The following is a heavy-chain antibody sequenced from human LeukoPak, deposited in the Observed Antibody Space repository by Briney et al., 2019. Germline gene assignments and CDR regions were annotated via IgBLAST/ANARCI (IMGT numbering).Heavy chain of an antibody. CDR2: INPSGGST. CDR1: GYTFTSYY. J-gene: IGHJ6*03. Sequence: ASVKVSCKASGYTFTSYYMHWVRQAPGQGLEWMGIINPSGGSTSYAQKFQGRVTMTRDTSTSTVYMELSSLRSEDTAVYYCARDSTIFGVGYYYYYYMDVWGKGTTVTVSS. CDR3: ARDSTIFGVGYYYYYYMDV. D-gene: IGHD3-3*01. V-gene: IGHV1-46*01.